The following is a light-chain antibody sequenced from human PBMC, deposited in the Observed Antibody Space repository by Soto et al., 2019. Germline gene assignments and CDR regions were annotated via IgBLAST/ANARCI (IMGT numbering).Light chain of an antibody. Sequence: EIVLTQSPGTLSLSPGERATLSCRASQSVSSSYLAWYQQKPGQAPRLLIYGASSRATGIPDRFSGSGSGTGFTLTISRLEPEDFGVYYCHQYNNLWTFGQGTKVDI. J-gene: IGKJ1*01. V-gene: IGKV3-20*01. CDR3: HQYNNLWT. CDR1: QSVSSSY. CDR2: GAS.